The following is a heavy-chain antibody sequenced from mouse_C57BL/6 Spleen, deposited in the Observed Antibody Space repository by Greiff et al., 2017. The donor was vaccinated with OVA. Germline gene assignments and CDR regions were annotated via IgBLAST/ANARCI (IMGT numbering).Heavy chain of an antibody. CDR3: ARGGVYSNYWYFDV. D-gene: IGHD2-5*01. Sequence: VQLKESGPELVKPGASVKISCKASGYSFTDYNMNWVKQSNGKSLEWIGVINPNYGTTSYNQKFKGKATLTVDQSSSTAYMQLNSLTSEDSAVYYCARGGVYSNYWYFDVWGTVTTVTVSS. V-gene: IGHV1-39*01. CDR1: GYSFTDYN. CDR2: INPNYGTT. J-gene: IGHJ1*03.